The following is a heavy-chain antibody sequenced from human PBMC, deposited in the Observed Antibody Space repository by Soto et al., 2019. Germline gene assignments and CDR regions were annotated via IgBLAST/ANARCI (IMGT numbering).Heavy chain of an antibody. D-gene: IGHD4-17*01. CDR2: FDPEDGET. V-gene: IGHV1-24*01. CDR1: GYTLTELS. CDR3: ATVPLIMQIPTVATSYYYYYGMDV. J-gene: IGHJ6*02. Sequence: ASVKVSCKVSGYTLTELSMHWVRQAPGKGLEWMGGFDPEDGETIYAQKFQGRVTMTEDTSTDTAYMELSSLRSEDTAVYYCATVPLIMQIPTVATSYYYYYGMDVWGQGTTVTVSS.